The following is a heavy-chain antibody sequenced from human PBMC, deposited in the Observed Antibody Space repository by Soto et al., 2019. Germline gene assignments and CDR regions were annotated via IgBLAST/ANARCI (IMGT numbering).Heavy chain of an antibody. CDR1: GFTFSSYA. D-gene: IGHD2-2*01. J-gene: IGHJ3*02. V-gene: IGHV3-23*01. Sequence: GGSLRLSCAASGFTFSSYAMSWVRQAPGKGLEWVSAISGSGGSTYYADSVKGRFTISRDNSKNTLYLQMNSLRAEDTAVYYCAKDRVGCSSTSCYPSAFDIWGQGTMVTVSS. CDR3: AKDRVGCSSTSCYPSAFDI. CDR2: ISGSGGST.